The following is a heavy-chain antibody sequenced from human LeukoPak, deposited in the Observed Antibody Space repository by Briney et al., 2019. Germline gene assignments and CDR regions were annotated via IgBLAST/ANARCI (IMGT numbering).Heavy chain of an antibody. CDR1: GFTFSSYS. D-gene: IGHD3-22*01. J-gene: IGHJ4*02. CDR3: AKDGFAHYDSSGYADY. Sequence: GGSLRLSCAASGFTFSSYSMNWVRQAPGKGLEWVSSISSSSSYIYYADSVKGRFTISRDNAKNSLYLQMNSLRAEDTAVYYCAKDGFAHYDSSGYADYWGQGTLVTVSS. CDR2: ISSSSSYI. V-gene: IGHV3-21*01.